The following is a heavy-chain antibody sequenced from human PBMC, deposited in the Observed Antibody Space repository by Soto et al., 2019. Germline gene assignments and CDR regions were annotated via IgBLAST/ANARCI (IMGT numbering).Heavy chain of an antibody. J-gene: IGHJ5*02. CDR3: ARGRSSSPGWFDP. V-gene: IGHV5-10-1*01. D-gene: IGHD6-6*01. CDR1: GYSFTSYW. CDR2: IDPSDSYT. Sequence: GESLKICCKGAGYSFTSYWSSWVRQMPGKGLEWMGRIDPSDSYTNYSPSFQGHVTISADKSISTAYLQWSSLKASDTAMYYCARGRSSSPGWFDPWGQGTLVTVSS.